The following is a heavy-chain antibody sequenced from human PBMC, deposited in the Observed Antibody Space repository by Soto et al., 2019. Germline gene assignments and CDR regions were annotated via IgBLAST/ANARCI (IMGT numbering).Heavy chain of an antibody. CDR2: IIPIFGTA. CDR3: ARDGGRHSGGIDY. V-gene: IGHV1-69*01. D-gene: IGHD1-26*01. Sequence: QVQLVQSGAEGKKPGSSVKVSCKASGGTFSSYSINWVRQAPGQGLEWMGEIIPIFGTANYAQKFQGRVTITADESTSTAYMELSSLRSDDTAVYYCARDGGRHSGGIDYWGQGTLVTVSS. J-gene: IGHJ4*02. CDR1: GGTFSSYS.